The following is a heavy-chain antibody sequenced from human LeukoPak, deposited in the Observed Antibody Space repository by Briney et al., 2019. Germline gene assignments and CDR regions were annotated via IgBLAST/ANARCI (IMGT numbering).Heavy chain of an antibody. Sequence: SETLSLTCTVSGGSISSSSYYWGWIRQPPGKGLEWIGSIYYSGSTYYNPSLKSRVTISVDTSKNQFSLKLSSVTAADTAVYYCAREEVTSGYYYYGMDVWGQGTTVTVSS. CDR1: GGSISSSSYY. V-gene: IGHV4-39*07. J-gene: IGHJ6*02. CDR2: IYYSGST. D-gene: IGHD3-10*01. CDR3: AREEVTSGYYYYGMDV.